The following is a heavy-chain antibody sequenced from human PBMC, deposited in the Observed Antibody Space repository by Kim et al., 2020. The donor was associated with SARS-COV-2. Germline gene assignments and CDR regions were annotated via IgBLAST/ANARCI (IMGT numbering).Heavy chain of an antibody. Sequence: GGSLRLSCAASGLTFSTYAMTWVRQAPGKGLEWVSSISDSGDKTYCADSVKGRFTISRDNSKNTLYLQINSLRAEDTAVYYCAKDPRTSPGWGALDIWGQGTMVTVSS. J-gene: IGHJ3*02. CDR2: ISDSGDKT. CDR3: AKDPRTSPGWGALDI. V-gene: IGHV3-23*01. CDR1: GLTFSTYA. D-gene: IGHD3-16*01.